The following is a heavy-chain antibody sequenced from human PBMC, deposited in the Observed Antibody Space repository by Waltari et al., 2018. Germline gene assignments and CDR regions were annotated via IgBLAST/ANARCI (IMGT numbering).Heavy chain of an antibody. V-gene: IGHV3-23*04. D-gene: IGHD3-3*01. Sequence: EVQLVESGGGFVQSGGSLRLSCAASGFSFSSYAISWVRQAPGKGLEWVSSITGGADSTYDADSVRGRFTISRDNSKNTLSLQMNSLRAEDTATYYCAKVPYYDFWTGYFFFDLWGQGTLVSVSS. CDR3: AKVPYYDFWTGYFFFDL. CDR1: GFSFSSYA. J-gene: IGHJ4*02. CDR2: ITGGADST.